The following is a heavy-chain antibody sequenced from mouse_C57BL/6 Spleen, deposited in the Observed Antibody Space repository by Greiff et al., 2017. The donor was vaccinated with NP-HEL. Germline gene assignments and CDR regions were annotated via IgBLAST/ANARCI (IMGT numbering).Heavy chain of an antibody. V-gene: IGHV5-4*01. CDR1: GFTFSSYA. CDR3: AREGTTVVAPYYFDY. CDR2: ISDGGSYT. J-gene: IGHJ2*01. D-gene: IGHD1-1*01. Sequence: EVHLVESGGGLVKPGGSLKLSCAASGFTFSSYAMSWVRQTPEKRLEWVATISDGGSYTYYPDNVKGRFTISRDNAKNNLYLQMSHLKSEDTAMYYCAREGTTVVAPYYFDYWGQGTTLTVSS.